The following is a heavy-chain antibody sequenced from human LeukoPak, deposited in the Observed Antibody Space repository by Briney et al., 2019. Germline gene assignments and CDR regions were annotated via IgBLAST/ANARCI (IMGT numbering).Heavy chain of an antibody. D-gene: IGHD2-8*01. CDR2: INQDGSYK. J-gene: IGHJ4*02. Sequence: GGSLRLSCAASGFTFSSYWMTWVRQPPGKGLEWVANINQDGSYKDYVDSVKGRFTISRDNAKNSLYLQINTLRVEDTAVYYCARDPGWSQFDCWGRGTPVTVSS. CDR1: GFTFSSYW. CDR3: ARDPGWSQFDC. V-gene: IGHV3-7*01.